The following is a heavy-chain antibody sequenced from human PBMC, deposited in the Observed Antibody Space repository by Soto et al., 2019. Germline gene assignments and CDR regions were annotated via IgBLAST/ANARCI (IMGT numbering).Heavy chain of an antibody. V-gene: IGHV2-70*01. CDR3: ARILSAECMVRGYPKYGMDV. D-gene: IGHD3-10*01. Sequence: SGPTLVNPTQTLTLTCTFSGFSLSTSGMCVSWIRQPPGKALEWLALIDWDDDKYYSTSLKTRLTISKDTSKNQVVLTMTNMDPVDTATYYCARILSAECMVRGYPKYGMDVWGQGTTVTVSS. CDR1: GFSLSTSGMC. J-gene: IGHJ6*02. CDR2: IDWDDDK.